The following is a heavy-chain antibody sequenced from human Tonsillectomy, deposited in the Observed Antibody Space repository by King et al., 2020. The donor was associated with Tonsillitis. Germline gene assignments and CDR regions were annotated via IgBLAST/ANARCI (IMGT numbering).Heavy chain of an antibody. V-gene: IGHV2-5*01. CDR2: IYWNADK. CDR3: ANVQSTYYDFWSRYYIHLDY. Sequence: TLKESGPTLVKPTQTLTLTCTFSGFSLSTSGVGVGWIRQPPGKALEWLALIYWNADKRYSLSLKSRLTITKDTSKNQVVLTMTNMDPVDTATYYCANVQSTYYDFWSRYYIHLDYGGPGTLVTVSS. D-gene: IGHD3-3*01. CDR1: GFSLSTSGVG. J-gene: IGHJ4*02.